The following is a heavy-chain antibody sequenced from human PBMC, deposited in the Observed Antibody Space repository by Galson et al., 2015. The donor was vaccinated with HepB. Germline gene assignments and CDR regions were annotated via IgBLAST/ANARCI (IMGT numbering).Heavy chain of an antibody. CDR2: NDPSDSYS. V-gene: IGHV5-10-1*01. D-gene: IGHD6-13*01. J-gene: IGHJ4*02. Sequence: QSGAEVTKPGESLRISCKGSGSSFTNYWISWVRQMPGKGLEWMGRNDPSDSYSDYSPSFQGHVTISADRSITTAYLQWRSLKASDTAMYYCARHSIAAAGFDYWGQGTLVTVSS. CDR1: GSSFTNYW. CDR3: ARHSIAAAGFDY.